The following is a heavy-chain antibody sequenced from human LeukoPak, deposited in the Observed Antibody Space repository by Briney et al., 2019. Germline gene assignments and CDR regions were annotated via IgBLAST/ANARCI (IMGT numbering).Heavy chain of an antibody. CDR1: GFTFSSYA. D-gene: IGHD3-22*01. Sequence: GGSLRLSCAGSGFTFSSYAMSWVRQAPGKGLEWVSAISGSGGTTYYADSVKGRFTFSRDNSKNTLYLQMNSLRAEDTAVYYCAKELDSSGYYYYFDYWGQGSLVTVSS. CDR3: AKELDSSGYYYYFDY. CDR2: ISGSGGTT. J-gene: IGHJ4*02. V-gene: IGHV3-23*01.